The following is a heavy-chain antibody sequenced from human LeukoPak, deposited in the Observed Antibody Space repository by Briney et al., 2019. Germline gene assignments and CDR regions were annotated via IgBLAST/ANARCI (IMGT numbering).Heavy chain of an antibody. D-gene: IGHD3-22*01. V-gene: IGHV3-15*01. CDR3: TITMIVVVDNWFDP. CDR1: GFTFSSYA. CDR2: IKSKTDGGTT. J-gene: IGHJ5*02. Sequence: GGSLRLSCAASGFTFSSYAMSWVRQAPGKGLEWVGRIKSKTDGGTTDYAAPVKGRFTISRDDSKNTLYLQMNSLKTEDTAVYYCTITMIVVVDNWFDPWGQGTLVTVSS.